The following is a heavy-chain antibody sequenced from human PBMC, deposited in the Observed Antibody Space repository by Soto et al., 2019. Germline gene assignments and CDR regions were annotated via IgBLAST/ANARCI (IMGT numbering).Heavy chain of an antibody. D-gene: IGHD6-13*01. CDR1: GGSISSGGYY. J-gene: IGHJ5*02. CDR3: ARDRPGIAAAWWFDP. Sequence: SETLSLTCTASGGSISSGGYYWSWMRQHPGKGLEWIGEIYHSGSTNYNPSLKSRVTISVDKSKNQFSLKLSSVTAADTAVYYCARDRPGIAAAWWFDPWGQGTLVTVSS. V-gene: IGHV4-39*07. CDR2: IYHSGST.